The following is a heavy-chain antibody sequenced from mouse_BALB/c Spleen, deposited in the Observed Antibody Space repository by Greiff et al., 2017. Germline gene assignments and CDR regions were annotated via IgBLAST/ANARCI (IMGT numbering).Heavy chain of an antibody. Sequence: EVQLQQSGPELVKPGASVKISCKASGYSFTGYYMHWVKQSHVQSLEWIGRINPYNGATSYNQNFKDKATVTVDKSSSTAYMELHSLTSEDSAVYYCARRGLITTVVATVDYYLDYWGQGTTLTVSS. CDR2: INPYNGAT. D-gene: IGHD1-1*01. J-gene: IGHJ2*01. CDR3: ARRGLITTVVATVDYYLDY. CDR1: GYSFTGYY. V-gene: IGHV1-31*01.